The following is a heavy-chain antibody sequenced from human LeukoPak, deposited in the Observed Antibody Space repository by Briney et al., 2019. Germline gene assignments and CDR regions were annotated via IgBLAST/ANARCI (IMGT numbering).Heavy chain of an antibody. CDR2: MNPNSGVT. CDR3: TRGAGTSWFDY. J-gene: IGHJ4*02. CDR1: GYTFTVNY. D-gene: IGHD2-2*01. Sequence: ASVKVSCKPSGYTFTVNYLHWVRQAPGQGLEWVGWMNPNSGVTGYAQNFQGRVTMTRDASISTAYMELSSLTSDDTAVYYCTRGAGTSWFDYWGQGSLVTVSS. V-gene: IGHV1-2*02.